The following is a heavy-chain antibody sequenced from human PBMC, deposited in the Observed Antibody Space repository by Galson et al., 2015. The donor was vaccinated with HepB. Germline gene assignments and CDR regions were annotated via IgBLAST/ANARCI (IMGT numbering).Heavy chain of an antibody. J-gene: IGHJ4*02. D-gene: IGHD6-19*01. CDR2: IKQDGSEK. V-gene: IGHV3-7*01. Sequence: SLRLSCAASGFTFKNYWMIWVRQAPGKGLEWVANIKQDGSEKYYVDSVKGRFTISRDNAKNSLYLQMNSLRAEDTAVYYCARENSGWYSDSDYWGQGTLVTVSS. CDR1: GFTFKNYW. CDR3: ARENSGWYSDSDY.